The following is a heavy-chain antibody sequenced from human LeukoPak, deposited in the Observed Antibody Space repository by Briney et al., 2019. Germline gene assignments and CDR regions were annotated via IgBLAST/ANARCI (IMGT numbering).Heavy chain of an antibody. D-gene: IGHD3-10*01. CDR3: ASSNYYYGSGSYPIIDY. V-gene: IGHV4-30-4*08. CDR2: IYYSGST. CDR1: GGSISSGDYY. Sequence: SQTLSLTCTVSGGSISSGDYYWSWLRKPPGKCLEWIGYIYYSGSTYYNPSLKSRVTISVDTSKNQFSLKLSSVTAADTAVYYCASSNYYYGSGSYPIIDYWGQGTLVTVSS. J-gene: IGHJ4*02.